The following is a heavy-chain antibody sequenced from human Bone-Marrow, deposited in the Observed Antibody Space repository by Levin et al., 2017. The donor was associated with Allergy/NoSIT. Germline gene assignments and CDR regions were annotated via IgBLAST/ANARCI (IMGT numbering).Heavy chain of an antibody. CDR2: INWNGGST. D-gene: IGHD2-2*01. Sequence: GGSLRLSCAASGFTFDDYGMSWVRQAPGKGLEWVSGINWNGGSTGYADSVKGRFTISRDNAKNSLYLQMNSLRAEDTALYHCARWLRVVPAAPKPYYYGMDVWGQGTTVTVSS. CDR3: ARWLRVVPAAPKPYYYGMDV. CDR1: GFTFDDYG. V-gene: IGHV3-20*01. J-gene: IGHJ6*02.